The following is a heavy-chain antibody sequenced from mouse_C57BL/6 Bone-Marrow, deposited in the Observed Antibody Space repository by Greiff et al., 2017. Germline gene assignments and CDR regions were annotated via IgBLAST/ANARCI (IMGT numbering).Heavy chain of an antibody. J-gene: IGHJ1*03. D-gene: IGHD1-1*01. CDR2: INPSNGGT. Sequence: QVQLQQPGTELVKPGASVKLSCKASGYTFTSYWMHWVKQRPGQGLEWIGNINPSNGGTTYNEKFKSKATLTVDTSSSTAYMPLSSLTSEDSAVDYCARPYGSSYRWYFEGRGTGTTVTVSS. V-gene: IGHV1-53*01. CDR1: GYTFTSYW. CDR3: ARPYGSSYRWYFEG.